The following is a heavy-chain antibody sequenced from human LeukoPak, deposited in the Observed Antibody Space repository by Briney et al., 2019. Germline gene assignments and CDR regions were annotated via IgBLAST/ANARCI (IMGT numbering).Heavy chain of an antibody. CDR1: GGSISSGDYY. J-gene: IGHJ3*02. V-gene: IGHV4-30-4*01. Sequence: SETLSLTCTVSGGSISSGDYYWSWIRQPPGKGLEWIGYIYYSGSTYYNPSLKSRVTISVDTSKNQFSLKLSSVTAADTAVYYCAREGSLIFGVVTPYAFDIWGQGTMVTASS. CDR3: AREGSLIFGVVTPYAFDI. D-gene: IGHD3-3*01. CDR2: IYYSGST.